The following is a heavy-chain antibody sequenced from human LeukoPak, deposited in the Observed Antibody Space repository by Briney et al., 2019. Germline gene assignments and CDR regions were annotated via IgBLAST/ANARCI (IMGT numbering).Heavy chain of an antibody. J-gene: IGHJ4*02. D-gene: IGHD6-13*01. CDR2: VDPEDGET. CDR3: ATAAAGSHFDY. V-gene: IGHV1-69-2*01. CDR1: GYTFTDYY. Sequence: ASEKVSCKVSGYTFTDYYMHWVQQAPGKGLEWMGLVDPEDGETIYAEKFQGRVTITADTSTDTAYMELSSLRSEDTAVYYCATAAAGSHFDYWGQGTLVTVSS.